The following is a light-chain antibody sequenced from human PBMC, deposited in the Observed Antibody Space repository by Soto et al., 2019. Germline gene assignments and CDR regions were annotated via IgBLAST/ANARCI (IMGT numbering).Light chain of an antibody. CDR3: QQHDDSSLT. J-gene: IGKJ2*01. CDR1: QSISIN. CDR2: EAS. V-gene: IGKV3-15*01. Sequence: EIEMTQSPATLSVSPGQRATLSCRASQSISINLAWYQQKPGQAPRLLIYEASTRATGIPARFSGSGSGTECTLSINSLQSEESAVYYCQQHDDSSLTFGQGTKLEIK.